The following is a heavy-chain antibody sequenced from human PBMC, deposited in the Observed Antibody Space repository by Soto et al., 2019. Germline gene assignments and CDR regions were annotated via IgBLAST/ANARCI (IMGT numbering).Heavy chain of an antibody. V-gene: IGHV3-30*09. D-gene: IGHD2-21*02. J-gene: IGHJ4*02. Sequence: QVQLVESGGGVVQPGRSLRLSCVASGFTFSDYAMHWVRQAPGKGLEWVALISYDGSRKYYADSVKGRFAISRDNSKNTLYLQMNSLRAEDTAVYYCARGDSLVYYFDYWGQGTLVTVSS. CDR2: ISYDGSRK. CDR3: ARGDSLVYYFDY. CDR1: GFTFSDYA.